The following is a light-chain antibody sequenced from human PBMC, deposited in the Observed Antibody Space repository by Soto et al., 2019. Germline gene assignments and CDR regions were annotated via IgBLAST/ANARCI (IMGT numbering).Light chain of an antibody. CDR3: QQYNNWPLYT. CDR2: GAS. J-gene: IGKJ2*01. V-gene: IGKV1D-13*01. Sequence: AIQLTQSPSSLSASVGDRVTITCRASQDISSSLAWYQQKAGKAPKLLIYGASILQSGVPSGFSGSGFGTDFTLTISSLQSEDFAVYYCQQYNNWPLYTFGQGTKLEIK. CDR1: QDISSS.